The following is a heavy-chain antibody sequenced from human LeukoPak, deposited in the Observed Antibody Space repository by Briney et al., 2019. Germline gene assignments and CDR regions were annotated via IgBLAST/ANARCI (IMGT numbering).Heavy chain of an antibody. CDR2: IYYSGNT. CDR1: DDSVSSSTYR. V-gene: IGHV4-39*01. D-gene: IGHD3-9*01. J-gene: IGHJ2*01. CDR3: ARCRDSYYDVLAGYYKGWYFDL. Sequence: PSETLSLTCTVSDDSVSSSTYRWGWIRQPPGRGLEWIGTIYYSGNTYYNPSLRSRLTIFVDTSKNQFSLKLSSVTAADTAVYYCARCRDSYYDVLAGYYKGWYFDLWGRGTLVTVSS.